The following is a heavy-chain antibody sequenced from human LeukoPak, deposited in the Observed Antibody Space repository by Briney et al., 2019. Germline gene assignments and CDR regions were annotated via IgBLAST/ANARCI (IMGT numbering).Heavy chain of an antibody. CDR3: AKWLAVAGTNAFDI. J-gene: IGHJ3*02. CDR2: ISGSGGST. Sequence: QAGGSLRLSCAASGFTFSSYAMSWVRQAPGKGLEWVSAISGSGGSTYYADSVKGRFTISRDNSKNSLYLQMNSLRAEDTAVYYCAKWLAVAGTNAFDIWGQGTMVTVSS. V-gene: IGHV3-23*01. CDR1: GFTFSSYA. D-gene: IGHD6-19*01.